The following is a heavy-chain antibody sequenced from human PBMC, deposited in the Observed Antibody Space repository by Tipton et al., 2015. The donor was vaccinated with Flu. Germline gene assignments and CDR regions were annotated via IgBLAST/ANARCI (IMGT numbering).Heavy chain of an antibody. CDR2: ISVYNGDT. J-gene: IGHJ4*02. CDR1: GYTFTSHG. V-gene: IGHV1-18*04. Sequence: QSGAEVKKPGASVKVSCKASGYTFTSHGISWVRQAPGQGLEWMGWISVYNGDTSYAQNLQGRVTMTTDTSTDIAHMELRSLRSDDTAVYYCARVGPFYYDSSGYPEYWGQGTLVTVSS. CDR3: ARVGPFYYDSSGYPEY. D-gene: IGHD3-22*01.